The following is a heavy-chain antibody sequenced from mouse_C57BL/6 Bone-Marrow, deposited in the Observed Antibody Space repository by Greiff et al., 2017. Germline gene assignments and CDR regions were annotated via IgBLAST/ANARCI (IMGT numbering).Heavy chain of an antibody. CDR1: GFNITDDY. J-gene: IGHJ1*03. CDR2: IDPENGDT. Sequence: DVQLVESGAELVRPGASVKLSCTASGFNITDDYMHWVKQRPEQGLEWIGRIDPENGDTEYAAKFQGKATITADTSSNTAYLQLSSLASEDAAVYFWTTHYYYGRDGYFDDWGTGTTVTVSS. D-gene: IGHD1-1*01. V-gene: IGHV14-4*01. CDR3: TTHYYYGRDGYFDD.